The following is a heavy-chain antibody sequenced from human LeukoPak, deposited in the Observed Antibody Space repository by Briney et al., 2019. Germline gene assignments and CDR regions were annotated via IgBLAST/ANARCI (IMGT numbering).Heavy chain of an antibody. CDR3: AREVVEVDTMVRGIYWFDP. CDR2: IYSGGIT. CDR1: GGSIGSTGSF. J-gene: IGHJ5*02. Sequence: KPSETLSLTCSVSGGSIGSTGSFWGWIRQPPGKGLEWIGSIYSGGITYYNPSLKSRVTISVDTSKNQFSLKLSSVTAADTAVYYCAREVVEVDTMVRGIYWFDPWGQGTLVTVSS. D-gene: IGHD3-10*01. V-gene: IGHV4-39*07.